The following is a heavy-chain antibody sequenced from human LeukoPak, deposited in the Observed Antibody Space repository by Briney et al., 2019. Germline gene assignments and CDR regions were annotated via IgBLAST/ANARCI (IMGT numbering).Heavy chain of an antibody. V-gene: IGHV1-46*01. Sequence: ASVKVSCKASGYTFTSYYMHWVRQAPGQGLEWMGIINPSGGSTSYAQKFQGRVTMTRDTSTGTVYMELSSLRSEDTAVYYCARDLAAAGKGYYFDYWGQGTLVTVSS. CDR1: GYTFTSYY. CDR3: ARDLAAAGKGYYFDY. D-gene: IGHD6-13*01. J-gene: IGHJ4*02. CDR2: INPSGGST.